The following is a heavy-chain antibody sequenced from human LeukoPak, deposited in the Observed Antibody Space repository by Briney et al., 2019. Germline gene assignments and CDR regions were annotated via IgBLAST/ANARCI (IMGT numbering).Heavy chain of an antibody. D-gene: IGHD6-6*01. CDR1: GYTFTSYY. J-gene: IGHJ3*02. CDR3: ARDRNSGSSLDI. Sequence: GASVKVSCKASGYTFTSYYMHWVRHAPGQGLEWMGIINPGTGSTSYAQRFQGRVTMTRDTSTSTVYMELSSLTSDDRAVYYCARDRNSGSSLDIWGQGTMLTVSS. V-gene: IGHV1-46*01. CDR2: INPGTGST.